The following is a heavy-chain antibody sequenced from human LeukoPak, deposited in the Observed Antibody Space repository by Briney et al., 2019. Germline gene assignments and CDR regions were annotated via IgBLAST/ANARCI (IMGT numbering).Heavy chain of an antibody. V-gene: IGHV3-23*01. Sequence: GGSLRLSCAAAGFTFSGYAMTWVRQAPGKGLEWVSCVGGSDGSTFYADSVKGRFTISRDNSKNTLYLQMNSLRVEDTAVYYYAKVGGARIAAAGSHYWGQGTLVTVSS. D-gene: IGHD6-13*01. CDR3: AKVGGARIAAAGSHY. CDR1: GFTFSGYA. J-gene: IGHJ4*02. CDR2: VGGSDGST.